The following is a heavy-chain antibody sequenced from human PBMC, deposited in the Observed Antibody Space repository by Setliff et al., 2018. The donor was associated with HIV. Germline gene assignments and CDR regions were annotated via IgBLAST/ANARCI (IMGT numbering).Heavy chain of an antibody. CDR2: IYYSGST. Sequence: KPSETLSLTCTVSGDSISTGTYYWGWIRQPPGKGLEWIGSIYYSGSTYYNPSLKSRVTISVDTSKNQFSLKLSSVTAADTAVYYCARHMLYDSSGYTHAYFDYWGQGTLVTVSS. D-gene: IGHD3-22*01. J-gene: IGHJ4*02. CDR3: ARHMLYDSSGYTHAYFDY. V-gene: IGHV4-39*01. CDR1: GDSISTGTYY.